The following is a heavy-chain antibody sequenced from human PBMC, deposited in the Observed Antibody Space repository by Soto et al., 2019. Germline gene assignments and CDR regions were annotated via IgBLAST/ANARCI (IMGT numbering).Heavy chain of an antibody. J-gene: IGHJ5*02. Sequence: QVQLVQSGAEVKKPGASVKVSCKASVYTFTSYDINWVRQATGQGLEWMGWMNPNSGNTGYAQKFQGRVTMTRNTSISTAYMELSSLRSEDTAVYYCARGWGGITDRYNWFDPWGQGTLVTVSS. CDR2: MNPNSGNT. D-gene: IGHD3-16*01. CDR3: ARGWGGITDRYNWFDP. V-gene: IGHV1-8*01. CDR1: VYTFTSYD.